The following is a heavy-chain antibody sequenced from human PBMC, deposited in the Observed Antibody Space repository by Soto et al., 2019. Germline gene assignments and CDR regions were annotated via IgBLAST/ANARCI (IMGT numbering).Heavy chain of an antibody. J-gene: IGHJ6*02. Sequence: SETLSLTCTVSGGSISSGDYYWSWIRQPPGKGLEWIGYIYYSGSTYYNPSLKSRVTISVDTSKNQFSLKLSSVTAADTAVYYCARARSTVVTPKSSYYYYGMDVWGQGTTVTV. CDR2: IYYSGST. D-gene: IGHD2-15*01. CDR3: ARARSTVVTPKSSYYYYGMDV. CDR1: GGSISSGDYY. V-gene: IGHV4-30-4*01.